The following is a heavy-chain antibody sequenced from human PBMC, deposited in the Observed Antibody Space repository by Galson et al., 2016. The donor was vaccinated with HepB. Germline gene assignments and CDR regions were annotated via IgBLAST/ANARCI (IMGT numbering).Heavy chain of an antibody. V-gene: IGHV6-1*01. Sequence: CAISGDSVSNNNAGWYWIRQSPSRGLECLGRTFYRSNWQNDYAESVTSRISINADTARNDISLHLRSVTPEDTGVYYCARSFLLVRVVGWWGPGTPVTVSS. CDR2: TFYRSNWQN. D-gene: IGHD2-8*02. J-gene: IGHJ4*02. CDR1: GDSVSNNNAG. CDR3: ARSFLLVRVVGW.